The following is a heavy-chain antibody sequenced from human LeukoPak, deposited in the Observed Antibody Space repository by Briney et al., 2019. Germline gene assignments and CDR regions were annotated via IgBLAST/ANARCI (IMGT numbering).Heavy chain of an antibody. D-gene: IGHD4-17*01. CDR2: ISGSGGST. V-gene: IGHV3-23*01. Sequence: GGSLRLSCAASGFTFSSYAMSWVRQAPGKGLEWVSTISGSGGSTYYADSVKGRFTISRDNSKNTLYLQMNSLRAEDTAVYYCARDYGDYSFDYWGQGTLVTVSS. J-gene: IGHJ4*02. CDR1: GFTFSSYA. CDR3: ARDYGDYSFDY.